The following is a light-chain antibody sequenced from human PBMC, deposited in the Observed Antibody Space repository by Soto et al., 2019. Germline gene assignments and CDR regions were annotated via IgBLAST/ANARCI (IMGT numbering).Light chain of an antibody. CDR1: SSDVRGYNY. V-gene: IGLV2-11*01. Sequence: QSALTQPRSVSGSPGQSVTISCTGTSSDVRGYNYVSWYQQHPGKAPKLMIYDVSKRPSGVPDRFSGSKSGNTASLTISGLQAEDEADYYCCSYAGSYTPHVVFGGGIKVTVL. CDR2: DVS. CDR3: CSYAGSYTPHVV. J-gene: IGLJ2*01.